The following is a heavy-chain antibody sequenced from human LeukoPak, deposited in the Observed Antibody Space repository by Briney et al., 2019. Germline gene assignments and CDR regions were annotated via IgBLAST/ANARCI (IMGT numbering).Heavy chain of an antibody. CDR2: IYTSGST. CDR3: ARQAPYDILSPPTPDDAFDI. V-gene: IGHV4-61*02. CDR1: GGSISSGSYY. J-gene: IGHJ3*02. D-gene: IGHD3-9*01. Sequence: SSETLSLTCTVSGGSISSGSYYWSWIRQPAWKGLEWIGRIYTSGSTNYNPSLKSRVTISVDTSKNQFSLKLSSVTAADTAVYYCARQAPYDILSPPTPDDAFDIWGQGTMVTVSS.